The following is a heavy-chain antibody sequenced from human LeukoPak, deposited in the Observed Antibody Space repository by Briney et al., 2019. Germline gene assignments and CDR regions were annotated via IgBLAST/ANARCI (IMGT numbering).Heavy chain of an antibody. Sequence: EAGGSLRLSCAASGFTFSSYSMNWVRQAPGKGLEWVSSISSSSSYIYYADSVKGRFTISRDNAKNSLYLQMNSQRAEDTAVYYCARDQMGSGSQYYYYYYYMDVWGKGTTVTVSS. V-gene: IGHV3-21*01. D-gene: IGHD3-10*01. CDR3: ARDQMGSGSQYYYYYYYMDV. J-gene: IGHJ6*03. CDR1: GFTFSSYS. CDR2: ISSSSSYI.